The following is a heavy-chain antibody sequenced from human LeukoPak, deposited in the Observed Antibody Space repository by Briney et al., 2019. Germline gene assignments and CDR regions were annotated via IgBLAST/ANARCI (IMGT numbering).Heavy chain of an antibody. D-gene: IGHD6-13*01. CDR3: ARVSSGYSSSWYSY. Sequence: SETLSLTCAVYGGSFSGYYWSWIRHPPGKGLEWIGEINHSGSTNYNPSLKSRVTISVDTSKNQFSLKLSSVTAADTAVYYCARVSSGYSSSWYSYWGQGTLVTVSS. CDR1: GGSFSGYY. CDR2: INHSGST. V-gene: IGHV4-34*01. J-gene: IGHJ4*02.